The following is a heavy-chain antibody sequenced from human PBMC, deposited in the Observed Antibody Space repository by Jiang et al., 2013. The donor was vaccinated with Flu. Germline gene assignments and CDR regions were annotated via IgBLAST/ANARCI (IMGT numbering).Heavy chain of an antibody. Sequence: VQLVESGGGLVQPGGSLRLSCAASGFTFTTYDMTWVRQAPGKGLEWVANINQDGSEKYYVDSVKGRFTISRDNAKNSLYLQMNSLRAEDTAVYYCARGGNYRIDYWGQGTLV. J-gene: IGHJ4*02. CDR3: ARGGNYRIDY. CDR2: INQDGSEK. CDR1: GFTFTTYD. D-gene: IGHD4-11*01. V-gene: IGHV3-7*01.